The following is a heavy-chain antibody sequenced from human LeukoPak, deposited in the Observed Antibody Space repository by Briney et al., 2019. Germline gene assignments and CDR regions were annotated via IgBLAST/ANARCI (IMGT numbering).Heavy chain of an antibody. CDR1: GGSISSYY. J-gene: IGHJ5*02. V-gene: IGHV4-59*01. D-gene: IGHD1-26*01. CDR3: AGLLSANWFDT. Sequence: SETLSLTCTVSGGSISSYYWSWIRQPPGKGLEWIGYIYYSGSTNYNPSLKSRVTISVDTSKNQFSLKLSSVTAADTAVYYCAGLLSANWFDTWGQGTLVTVS. CDR2: IYYSGST.